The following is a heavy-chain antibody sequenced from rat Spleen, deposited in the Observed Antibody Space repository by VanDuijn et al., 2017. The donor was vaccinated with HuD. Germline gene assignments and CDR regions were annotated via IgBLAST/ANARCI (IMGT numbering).Heavy chain of an antibody. CDR3: ATPGAGFAY. Sequence: EVQLVESDGALVQPGRSLKLSCAASGFTFSDYDMAWVRQAPTKGLEWVASISYDGSSTYYRDSVKGRFTISRDNAENTVYLQMNSLRSEDTATYYCATPGAGFAYWGQGTLVTVSS. J-gene: IGHJ3*01. D-gene: IGHD1-11*01. V-gene: IGHV5-29*01. CDR2: ISYDGSST. CDR1: GFTFSDYD.